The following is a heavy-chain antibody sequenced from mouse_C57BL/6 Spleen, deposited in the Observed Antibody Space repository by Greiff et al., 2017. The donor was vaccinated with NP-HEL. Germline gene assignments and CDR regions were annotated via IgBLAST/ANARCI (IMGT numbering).Heavy chain of an antibody. V-gene: IGHV3-6*01. CDR2: ISYDGSN. J-gene: IGHJ3*01. CDR3: ARELALFAY. D-gene: IGHD6-1*01. Sequence: EVQLQQSGPGLVKPSQSLSLTCSVTGYSITSGYYWNWIRQFPGNKLEWMGYISYDGSNNYNPSLKNRISITRDTSKNQFFLKLNSVTTEDTATYYCARELALFAYWGQGTLVTVSA. CDR1: GYSITSGYY.